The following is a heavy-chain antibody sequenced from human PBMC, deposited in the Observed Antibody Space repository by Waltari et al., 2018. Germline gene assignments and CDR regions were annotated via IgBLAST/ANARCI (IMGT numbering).Heavy chain of an antibody. Sequence: QVQLVQSGAEVKKPGSSVKVSCQASGDTFSSYAIRWVRQDPGQGLEWMGRIIPIFGTANYAQKFQGRVTITADKSTSTAYMELSSLRSEDMAVYYCAREERSYSGSYTRSPNYFDYWGQGTLVTVSS. CDR2: IIPIFGTA. CDR3: AREERSYSGSYTRSPNYFDY. J-gene: IGHJ4*02. CDR1: GDTFSSYA. D-gene: IGHD1-26*01. V-gene: IGHV1-69*08.